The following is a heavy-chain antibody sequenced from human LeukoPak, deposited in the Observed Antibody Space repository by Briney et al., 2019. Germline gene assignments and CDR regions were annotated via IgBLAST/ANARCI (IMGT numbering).Heavy chain of an antibody. CDR2: IYHTGST. J-gene: IGHJ4*02. CDR3: ARSHPLKRQLGMTRVYFDY. D-gene: IGHD4-17*01. Sequence: ASETLSLTCTISGGSVSDYYWSWIRQSPGKGLEWIGYIYHTGSTSYSPSLKSRVTISADTSQNQFSLKLSSVTAADTAVYYCARSHPLKRQLGMTRVYFDYWGQGTLVTVSS. V-gene: IGHV4-59*02. CDR1: GGSVSDYY.